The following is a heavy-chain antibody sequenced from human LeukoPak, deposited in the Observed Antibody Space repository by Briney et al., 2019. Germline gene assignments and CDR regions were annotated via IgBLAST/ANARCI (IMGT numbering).Heavy chain of an antibody. CDR3: AKPHASGIYLPYDN. CDR2: ITPNGGFA. V-gene: IGHV3-23*01. Sequence: QSEGSLRLSCAASGFLFSDCTMSWLRQAPGEGLQWVSAITPNGGFATYAESVKGRFIISRDNSRNTLYLQMNSLRAEDTAVYYCAKPHASGIYLPYDNWGQGTPVTVSS. D-gene: IGHD3-10*01. J-gene: IGHJ4*02. CDR1: GFLFSDCT.